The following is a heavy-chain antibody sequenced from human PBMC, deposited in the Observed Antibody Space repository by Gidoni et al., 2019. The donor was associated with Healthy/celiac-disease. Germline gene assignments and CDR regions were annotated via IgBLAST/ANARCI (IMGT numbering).Heavy chain of an antibody. V-gene: IGHV3-9*01. CDR3: AKDRGFDWSPWFDY. D-gene: IGHD3-9*01. J-gene: IGHJ4*02. Sequence: EVQMVESGGGWVPPGGSRRPPCAASGFTFDDYAMHWVRQAPGKGLEWVSGISWNSGSIGYADSVKGRFTISRDNAKNSLYLQMNSLRAEDTALYYCAKDRGFDWSPWFDYWGQGTLVTVSS. CDR1: GFTFDDYA. CDR2: ISWNSGSI.